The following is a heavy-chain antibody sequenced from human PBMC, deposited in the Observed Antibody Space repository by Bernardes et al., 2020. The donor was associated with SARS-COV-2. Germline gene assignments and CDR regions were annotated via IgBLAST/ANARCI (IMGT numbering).Heavy chain of an antibody. V-gene: IGHV4-34*01. CDR1: GGSFGGYY. Sequence: SETLSLTCAVYGGSFGGYYWNWIRQPPGKGLQWIGEINHSGTTNYNPYLRSRVTLSVDTSKNQFSLKLTSVTAADTAVYYCARALLGDSSGYPFDYWGLGTLVTVSS. D-gene: IGHD3-22*01. J-gene: IGHJ4*02. CDR2: INHSGTT. CDR3: ARALLGDSSGYPFDY.